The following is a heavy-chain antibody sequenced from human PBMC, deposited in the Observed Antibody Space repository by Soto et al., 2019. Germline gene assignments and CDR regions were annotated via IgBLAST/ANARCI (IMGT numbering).Heavy chain of an antibody. J-gene: IGHJ4*02. CDR3: ARARGRYDSSGYLPHYFDY. CDR2: IIPIFGTA. Sequence: VEACSKAPGGSFRSGAMRCPRPATGQGLDWMGGIIPIFGTANYAQKFQGRVTITADKSTSTAYMELSSLRSEDTAVYYCARARGRYDSSGYLPHYFDYWGQGTLVTVSS. V-gene: IGHV1-69*06. D-gene: IGHD3-22*01. CDR1: GGSFRSGA.